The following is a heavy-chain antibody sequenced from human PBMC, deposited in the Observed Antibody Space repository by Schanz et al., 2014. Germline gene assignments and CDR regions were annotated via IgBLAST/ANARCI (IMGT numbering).Heavy chain of an antibody. CDR3: ASSGAGYSSSWDFDY. Sequence: QVQLVQSGAEVKKPGASVKVSCKASGYTFTSYGISWVRQAPGQGLEWMGWISPYNGNTNYAQKLQGRVTMTADTSTSTAYMDLRSLRPEDTAVYYCASSGAGYSSSWDFDYWGQGTLVTVSS. J-gene: IGHJ4*02. D-gene: IGHD6-13*01. CDR2: ISPYNGNT. V-gene: IGHV1-18*01. CDR1: GYTFTSYG.